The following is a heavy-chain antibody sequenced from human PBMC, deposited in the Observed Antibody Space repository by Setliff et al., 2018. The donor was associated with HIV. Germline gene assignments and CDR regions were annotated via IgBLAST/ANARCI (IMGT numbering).Heavy chain of an antibody. Sequence: ASVKVSCKASGYTFTGYYMHWVRQAPGQGLEWMRRINPYSGDTNYAQKFQGRVTMTRDTSINTAYMELSSLRSDDTAVYYCARGSTAVNYYYYHMDVWGKGTTVTVSS. D-gene: IGHD2-2*01. V-gene: IGHV1-2*06. J-gene: IGHJ6*03. CDR2: INPYSGDT. CDR1: GYTFTGYY. CDR3: ARGSTAVNYYYYHMDV.